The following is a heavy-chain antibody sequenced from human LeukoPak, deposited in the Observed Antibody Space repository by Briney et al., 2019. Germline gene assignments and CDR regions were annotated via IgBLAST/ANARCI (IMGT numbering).Heavy chain of an antibody. V-gene: IGHV4-39*01. Sequence: PSETLSLTCTVSGGPISSSSYYWGWIRQPPGKGLEWIGSDYDSGNTYYHPSLMSRVTISVDTSRNQFSLKLSSVTAADTAVYYCARRGSSSAPRYFDYWGQGTLVTVSS. CDR3: ARRGSSSAPRYFDY. CDR2: DYDSGNT. J-gene: IGHJ4*02. CDR1: GGPISSSSYY. D-gene: IGHD6-6*01.